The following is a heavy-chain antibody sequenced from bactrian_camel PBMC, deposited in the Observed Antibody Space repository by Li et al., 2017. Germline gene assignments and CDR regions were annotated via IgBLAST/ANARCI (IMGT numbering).Heavy chain of an antibody. CDR1: GLTFIRYD. CDR2: ITTGGGST. V-gene: IGHV3S1*01. Sequence: HVQLVESGGGLVQPGGSLRLSCGTSGLTFIRYDMTWVRQAPGKGLEWVSAITTGGGSTYYADSVKGRFTISRDNPKNILYLQMNDLKTEDTAMYYCATDDEGSWFREYDWWGQGTQVTVS. J-gene: IGHJ4*01. D-gene: IGHD6*01. CDR3: ATDDEGSWFREYDW.